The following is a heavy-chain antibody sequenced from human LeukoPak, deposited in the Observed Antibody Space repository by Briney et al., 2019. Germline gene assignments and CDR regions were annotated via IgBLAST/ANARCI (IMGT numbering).Heavy chain of an antibody. V-gene: IGHV3-21*01. CDR2: ISGSNSYI. CDR1: GFTFSSYT. J-gene: IGHJ4*02. CDR3: ARGYSSSWYYFDY. D-gene: IGHD6-13*01. Sequence: GGSLRLSCAASGFTFSSYTMHWIRQAPGKGLEWVSSISGSNSYIFYADSVKGRFTVSRDNAKDSLYLQMNSLRAEDTAVYYCARGYSSSWYYFDYWGQGTLVTVSS.